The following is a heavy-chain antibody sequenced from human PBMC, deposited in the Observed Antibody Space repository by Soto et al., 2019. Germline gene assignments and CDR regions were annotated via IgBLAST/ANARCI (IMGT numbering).Heavy chain of an antibody. CDR3: ASDYNAYQRQHVFDI. V-gene: IGHV1-46*02. CDR2: INPSGAST. Sequence: QVQLVQSGAEVKKPGASVKVACKAYGYSFNSYYMHWVRQAPGQGPEWMGVINPSGASTSYAQKFQGRVNMTRDTSTSTVYRELSSLRSEDTALYYRASDYNAYQRQHVFDIWGQGTLVTVSS. D-gene: IGHD3-10*01. J-gene: IGHJ3*02. CDR1: GYSFNSYY.